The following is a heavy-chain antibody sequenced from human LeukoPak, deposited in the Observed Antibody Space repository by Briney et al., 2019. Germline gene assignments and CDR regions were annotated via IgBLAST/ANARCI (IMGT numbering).Heavy chain of an antibody. V-gene: IGHV3-30-3*01. CDR1: GFTFSSYA. CDR2: VSYDGSNK. D-gene: IGHD3-22*01. Sequence: WSLRLSCAASGFTFSSYALHWVRQAPGKGLEWVAVVSYDGSNKYYADSVKGRFTISRDNSKTTLYLQMNGLRAEDTAMYYCAREYYDSSGEFDYWGQGTLVTVSS. J-gene: IGHJ4*02. CDR3: AREYYDSSGEFDY.